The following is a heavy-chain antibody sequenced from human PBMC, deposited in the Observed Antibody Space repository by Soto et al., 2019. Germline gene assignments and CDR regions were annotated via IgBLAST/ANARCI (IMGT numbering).Heavy chain of an antibody. J-gene: IGHJ4*02. Sequence: SETLSLTCAVYGGSFSGYYWIWIRQPPGKGLEWIGEVNHSGSVDYSPSLKSRVTISADTSENQFSLKLTSVTAADTAVYYCARGRDYIWGSYRSHYYFDSWGQGTLVTVSS. CDR2: VNHSGSV. CDR1: GGSFSGYY. CDR3: ARGRDYIWGSYRSHYYFDS. V-gene: IGHV4-34*01. D-gene: IGHD3-16*02.